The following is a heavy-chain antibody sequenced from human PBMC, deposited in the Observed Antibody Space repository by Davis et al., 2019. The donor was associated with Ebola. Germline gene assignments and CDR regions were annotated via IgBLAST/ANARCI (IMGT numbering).Heavy chain of an antibody. CDR3: ARGVGEPAAIEGRWFDP. CDR1: GYTFTSYA. CDR2: IIPIFGTA. J-gene: IGHJ5*02. V-gene: IGHV1-69*13. D-gene: IGHD2-2*01. Sequence: SVKVSCKASGYTFTSYAISWVRQAPGQGLEWMGGIIPIFGTANYAQKFQGRVTITADESTSTAYMELSSLRSEDTAVYYCARGVGEPAAIEGRWFDPWGQGTLVTVSS.